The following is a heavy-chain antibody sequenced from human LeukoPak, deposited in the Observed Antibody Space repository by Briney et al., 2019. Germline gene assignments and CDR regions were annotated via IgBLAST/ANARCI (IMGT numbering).Heavy chain of an antibody. Sequence: GGSLRLSCAPSGFTFSSYSMSWVRQAPGKGLEWVSSISSSSTYIYYADSLKGRFTISRDNAKNSLYLQMNSLRAEDTAVYYCARTGYSGYDYPFDYWGQGTLVTVSS. CDR1: GFTFSSYS. J-gene: IGHJ4*02. V-gene: IGHV3-21*01. CDR3: ARTGYSGYDYPFDY. CDR2: ISSSSTYI. D-gene: IGHD5-12*01.